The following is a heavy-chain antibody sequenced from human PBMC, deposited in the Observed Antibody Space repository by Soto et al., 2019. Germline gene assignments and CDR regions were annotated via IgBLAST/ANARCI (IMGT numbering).Heavy chain of an antibody. J-gene: IGHJ4*02. CDR3: ARLPPLLWFGNDY. D-gene: IGHD3-10*01. V-gene: IGHV3-48*02. CDR2: ISSSSSTI. Sequence: GGSLRLSCAASGFTFSSYSMNWVRQAPGKGLEWVSYISSSSSTIYYADSVKGRFTISRDNAKNSLYLQMNSLRDGDTAVYYCARLPPLLWFGNDYWGQGTLVTVSS. CDR1: GFTFSSYS.